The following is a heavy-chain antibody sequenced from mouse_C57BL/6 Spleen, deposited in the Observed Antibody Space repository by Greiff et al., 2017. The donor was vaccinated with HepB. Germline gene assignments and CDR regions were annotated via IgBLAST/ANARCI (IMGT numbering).Heavy chain of an antibody. CDR3: ARTGTGYFDY. Sequence: VHLVESGPELVKPGASVKISCKASGYTFTDYYINWVKQRPGQGLEWIGWIYPGSGNTKYNEKFKGKATLTVDTSSSTTYLQVSRLTSEDSAVYFCARTGTGYFDYWGQGTTLTVSS. J-gene: IGHJ2*01. CDR2: IYPGSGNT. CDR1: GYTFTDYY. D-gene: IGHD4-1*01. V-gene: IGHV1-84*01.